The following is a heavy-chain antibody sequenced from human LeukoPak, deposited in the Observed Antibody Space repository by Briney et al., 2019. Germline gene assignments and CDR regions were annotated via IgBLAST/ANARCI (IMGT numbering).Heavy chain of an antibody. CDR2: IDSSSIYI. CDR1: GFTFSSYN. Sequence: GGSLTLSCAASGFTFSSYNMNWVRQAPGKGLEWVSSIDSSSIYIYYAASVKGRFTISRDNAKNSLYLQLSSLRAEDTAVYYCAKDGLDWLLTGSFFDYWGQETLVTVSS. J-gene: IGHJ4*02. D-gene: IGHD3-9*01. CDR3: AKDGLDWLLTGSFFDY. V-gene: IGHV3-21*01.